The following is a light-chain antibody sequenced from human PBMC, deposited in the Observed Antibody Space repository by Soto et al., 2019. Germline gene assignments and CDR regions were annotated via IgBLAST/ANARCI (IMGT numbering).Light chain of an antibody. CDR3: QQLNSYLLT. J-gene: IGKJ4*01. Sequence: IQLTQSPSFLSASVGDRVTITCLASQGISSYLARYQQKPGKAPKLLIYAASTLQSGVPSRFSGSGSGTEFTLTISSLQPEDFATYYCQQLNSYLLTFGGGTKVDIK. CDR1: QGISSY. V-gene: IGKV1-9*01. CDR2: AAS.